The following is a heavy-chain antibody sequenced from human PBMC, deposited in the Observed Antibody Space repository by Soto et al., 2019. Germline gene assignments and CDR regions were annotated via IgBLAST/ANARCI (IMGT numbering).Heavy chain of an antibody. Sequence: GGSLRLSCTASGFTFGDYAMSWVRQAPGKGLEWVGFIRSKAYGGTTEYAASVKGRFTISRDDSKSNAYLQMNSLKTEDTAVYYCTRAREADYYGMDVWGQGTTVTVSS. CDR1: GFTFGDYA. CDR3: TRAREADYYGMDV. D-gene: IGHD6-19*01. V-gene: IGHV3-49*04. J-gene: IGHJ6*02. CDR2: IRSKAYGGTT.